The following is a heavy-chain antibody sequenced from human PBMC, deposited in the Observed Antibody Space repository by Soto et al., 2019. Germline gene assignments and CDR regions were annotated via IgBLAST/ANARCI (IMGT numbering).Heavy chain of an antibody. CDR3: ARGLLSHSSDSGGYDSYFHGMDV. V-gene: IGHV1-18*01. CDR2: ISAYNGNT. CDR1: GYTFTSYG. D-gene: IGHD3-22*01. Sequence: ASVKVSCKASGYTFTSYGISWVRQAPGQGLEWMGWISAYNGNTNYAQKLQGRVTMTTDTSTSTAYMELSRLTFEDTAVYYCARGLLSHSSDSGGYDSYFHGMDVWGQGTPVTVS. J-gene: IGHJ6*02.